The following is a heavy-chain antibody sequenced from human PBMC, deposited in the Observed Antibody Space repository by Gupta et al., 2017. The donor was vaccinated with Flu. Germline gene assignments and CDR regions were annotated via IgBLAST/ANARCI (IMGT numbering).Heavy chain of an antibody. CDR1: GGSFSGYY. D-gene: IGHD2-2*01. Sequence: QVQLQQWGAGLLKPSETLSLTCAVYGGSFSGYYWSWIRQPPGKGLEWIGEINHSGSTNYNPSLKSRVTISVDTSKNQFSLKLSSVTAADTAVYYCASTYQLPMYYFDYWGQGTLVTVSS. CDR2: INHSGST. J-gene: IGHJ4*02. V-gene: IGHV4-34*01. CDR3: ASTYQLPMYYFDY.